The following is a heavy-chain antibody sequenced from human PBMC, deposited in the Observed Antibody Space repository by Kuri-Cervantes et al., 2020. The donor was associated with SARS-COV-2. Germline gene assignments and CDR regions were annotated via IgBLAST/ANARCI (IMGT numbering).Heavy chain of an antibody. D-gene: IGHD2-2*01. V-gene: IGHV3-48*02. Sequence: GESLKISCAASGFTFSSYSMNWVRQSPGKGLEWVSYISSSSSTIYYADSVKGRFTISSDNAKNTLYLQMNSLRDEDTAVYYCARGYCSSTSCPPYYYYGMDVWGQGTTVTVSS. CDR2: ISSSSSTI. J-gene: IGHJ6*02. CDR3: ARGYCSSTSCPPYYYYGMDV. CDR1: GFTFSSYS.